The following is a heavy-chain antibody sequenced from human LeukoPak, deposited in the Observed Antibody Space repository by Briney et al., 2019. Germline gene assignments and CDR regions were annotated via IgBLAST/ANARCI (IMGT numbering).Heavy chain of an antibody. CDR2: IYYSGST. V-gene: IGHV4-39*01. CDR3: ARLGIRYFDWLIIGDFDY. CDR1: GGSISSSSYY. D-gene: IGHD3-9*01. Sequence: SETLSLTCTVSGGSISSSSYYWGWIRQPPGKGLEWIGSIYYSGSTYYNPSLKSRVTISVDTSKNQFSLKLSSVTAADTAVYYCARLGIRYFDWLIIGDFDYWGQGTLVTVSS. J-gene: IGHJ4*02.